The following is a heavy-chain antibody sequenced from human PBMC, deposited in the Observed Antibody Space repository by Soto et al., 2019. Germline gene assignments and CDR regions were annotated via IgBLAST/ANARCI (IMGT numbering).Heavy chain of an antibody. J-gene: IGHJ5*02. CDR1: VFTFISYE. Sequence: GWSLRLSCASSVFTFISYEMNWVRQAPGKGLEWVSYISSSGSTIYYADSVKGRFTISRDNAKNSLYLQMNSLRAEDTAVYYCARNFGGSGNHWGQGTLVTVSS. CDR2: ISSSGSTI. D-gene: IGHD3-10*01. CDR3: ARNFGGSGNH. V-gene: IGHV3-48*03.